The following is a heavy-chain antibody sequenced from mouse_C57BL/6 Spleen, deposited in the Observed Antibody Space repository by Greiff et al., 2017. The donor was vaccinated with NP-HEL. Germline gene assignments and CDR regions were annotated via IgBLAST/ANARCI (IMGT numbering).Heavy chain of an antibody. D-gene: IGHD1-3*01. CDR1: GYAFSSYW. Sequence: VQLQQSGAELVKPGASVKISCKASGYAFSSYWMNWEKQRPGKGLEWIGQIYPGDGDTNYNGKFKGKATLTADKSSSTAYMQLSSLTSEDSAVYFCARSGTGGFAYWGQGTLVTVSA. V-gene: IGHV1-80*01. CDR2: IYPGDGDT. J-gene: IGHJ3*01. CDR3: ARSGTGGFAY.